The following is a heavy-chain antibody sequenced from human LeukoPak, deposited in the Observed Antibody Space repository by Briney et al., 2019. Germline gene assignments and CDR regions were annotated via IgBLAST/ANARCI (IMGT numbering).Heavy chain of an antibody. CDR2: IKSKTDRGTT. CDR3: PTPHGGSYYDSQFDY. Sequence: GGSLRLSSAASGFIFSNAWMSSVRQAPGKGLQWVGRIKSKTDRGTTNYAAPVKGRFTISRDDSKNTLYLQMNSLTTEDTAVYYCPTPHGGSYYDSQFDYCGQGTLVTASS. V-gene: IGHV3-15*01. D-gene: IGHD1-26*01. CDR1: GFIFSNAW. J-gene: IGHJ4*02.